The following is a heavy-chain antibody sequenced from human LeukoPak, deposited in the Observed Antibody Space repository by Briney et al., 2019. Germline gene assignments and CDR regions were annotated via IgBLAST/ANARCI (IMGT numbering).Heavy chain of an antibody. CDR1: GDSVSSNSAT. Sequence: SQTLALTCVISGDSVSSNSATWNWIRQSPSRGLEWLGRTYYRSQWFTDYADSVKGRITTNPDTSKNQFYLQLNSVTPEDTAVYFCARGYDSRNFYPGFFKNWSLGTLVTVSS. V-gene: IGHV6-1*01. D-gene: IGHD3-22*01. J-gene: IGHJ1*01. CDR2: TYYRSQWFT. CDR3: ARGYDSRNFYPGFFKN.